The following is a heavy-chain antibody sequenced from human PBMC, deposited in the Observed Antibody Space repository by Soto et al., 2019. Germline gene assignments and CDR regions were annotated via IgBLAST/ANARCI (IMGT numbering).Heavy chain of an antibody. D-gene: IGHD2-15*01. J-gene: IGHJ4*02. Sequence: QVQLQESGPGLVKPSQTLSLTCTVSGRSISSVNYYWSWIRQPPGKGLEWIGYIYYSGSTYYNPSLRGRVTISVDTSKNQFSLKLSSVTAADTAVYYCARYGSGECNRGSCYSPFDYWGQGTLVTVSS. CDR3: ARYGSGECNRGSCYSPFDY. CDR1: GRSISSVNYY. CDR2: IYYSGST. V-gene: IGHV4-30-4*01.